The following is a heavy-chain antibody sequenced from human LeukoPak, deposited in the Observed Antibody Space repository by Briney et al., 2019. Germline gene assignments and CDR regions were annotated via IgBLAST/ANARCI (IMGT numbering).Heavy chain of an antibody. J-gene: IGHJ4*02. Sequence: PGGSLRLSCAASGFTFSSYGMHWVRQAPGKGLEWVAFIRYDGSNKYYADSVKGRFTISRDNSKNTLYLQMNSLRAEDTAVYYCAKDGAYDYGDYVVGYWGQGTLVTVSS. CDR1: GFTFSSYG. V-gene: IGHV3-30*02. CDR2: IRYDGSNK. D-gene: IGHD4-17*01. CDR3: AKDGAYDYGDYVVGY.